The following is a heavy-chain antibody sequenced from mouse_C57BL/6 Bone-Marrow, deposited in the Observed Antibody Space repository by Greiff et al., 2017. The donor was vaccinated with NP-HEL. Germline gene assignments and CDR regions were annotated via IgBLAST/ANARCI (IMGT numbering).Heavy chain of an antibody. V-gene: IGHV1-59*01. D-gene: IGHD1-1*01. CDR2: IDPSDSYT. CDR1: GYTFTSYW. Sequence: VQLQQPGAELVRPGTSVKLSCKASGYTFTSYWMHWVKQRPGQGLEWIGVIDPSDSYTNYNQKFKGKATLTVDTSSSTAYMQLSSLTSEDSAVYYCARSNYYGSSYWGQGTTLTVSS. CDR3: ARSNYYGSSY. J-gene: IGHJ2*01.